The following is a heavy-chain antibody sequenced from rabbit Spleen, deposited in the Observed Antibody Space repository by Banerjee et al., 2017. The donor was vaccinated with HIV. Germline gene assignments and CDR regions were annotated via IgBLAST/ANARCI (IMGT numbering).Heavy chain of an antibody. CDR2: IDIGNSGFT. J-gene: IGHJ6*01. D-gene: IGHD8-1*01. Sequence: EQLEESGGGLVKPEGSLTLTCKASGVSLSDKDVMCWVRQAPGKGLEWIACIDIGNSGFTYFTSWAKGRFTTTKTSSTTVDLKMTSLTAADTATYFCARDSGSSFSSYGMDLWGPGTLVTVS. CDR3: ARDSGSSFSSYGMDL. V-gene: IGHV1S45*01. CDR1: GVSLSDKDV.